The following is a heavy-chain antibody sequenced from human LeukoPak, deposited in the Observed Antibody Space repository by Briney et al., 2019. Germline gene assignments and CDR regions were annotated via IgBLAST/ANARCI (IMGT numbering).Heavy chain of an antibody. Sequence: PGGSLRLSCAASGFTFSSYWMSWVRQAPGKGLEWVANIKQDGSEKYYVDSVKGRFTISRDNAKNSLYLQMNSLRAEDTAVYYCASESGDYGDYFDYWGQGTLVTVSS. CDR1: GFTFSSYW. CDR2: IKQDGSEK. V-gene: IGHV3-7*01. D-gene: IGHD4-17*01. J-gene: IGHJ4*02. CDR3: ASESGDYGDYFDY.